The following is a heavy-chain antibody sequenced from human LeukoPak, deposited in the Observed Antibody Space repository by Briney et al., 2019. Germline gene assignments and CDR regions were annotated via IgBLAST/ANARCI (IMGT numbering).Heavy chain of an antibody. D-gene: IGHD3-22*01. J-gene: IGHJ3*02. Sequence: ASVTVSCKASGYTFSTYYMHWVRQAPGQGLEWMGFLNPRSGTTTYAQKFQGRVTMTRDTSTSTVYMGLSSLRSEDTAVYYCAKDFQAVGYSGYYFAHDAFDIWGQGTMVTVSS. CDR2: LNPRSGTT. CDR3: AKDFQAVGYSGYYFAHDAFDI. CDR1: GYTFSTYY. V-gene: IGHV1-46*01.